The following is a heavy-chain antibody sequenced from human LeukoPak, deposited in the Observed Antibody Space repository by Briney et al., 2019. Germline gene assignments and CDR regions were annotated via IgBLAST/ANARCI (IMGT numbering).Heavy chain of an antibody. CDR2: IKRDGSEK. CDR3: ARQGYSSGK. J-gene: IGHJ4*02. CDR1: GFTFSSNY. V-gene: IGHV3-7*01. D-gene: IGHD6-19*01. Sequence: PGGSLRLSCAASGFTFSSNYMSWVRQAPGKGLEWVASIKRDGSEKYYVKSVKGLFTISRDNAKNSLYLQMNSLRAEDTAVYYCARQGYSSGKWGQGTLVTVSS.